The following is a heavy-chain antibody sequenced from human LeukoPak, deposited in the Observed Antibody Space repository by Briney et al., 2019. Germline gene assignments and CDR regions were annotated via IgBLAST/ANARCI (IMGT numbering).Heavy chain of an antibody. CDR1: GGTFSSYA. Sequence: SVKVSCKASGGTFSSYAISWVRQAPGQGLEWMGRIIPIFGTANYAQKFQGRVTITTDESTSPAYMELSSLRSEDTAVYYCARDGYCSSTSCPGYYYYYYMDVWGKGTTVTVSS. D-gene: IGHD2-2*03. CDR3: ARDGYCSSTSCPGYYYYYYMDV. J-gene: IGHJ6*03. CDR2: IIPIFGTA. V-gene: IGHV1-69*05.